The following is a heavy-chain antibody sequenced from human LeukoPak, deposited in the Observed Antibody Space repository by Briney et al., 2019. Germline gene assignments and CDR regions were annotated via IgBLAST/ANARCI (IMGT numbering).Heavy chain of an antibody. J-gene: IGHJ4*02. CDR1: GGSIISHY. CDR3: ARVREWSQLDY. D-gene: IGHD3-3*01. V-gene: IGHV4-59*11. CDR2: IYYSGGT. Sequence: SETLSLTCSVSGGSIISHYWSWIRQPPGKGLEWIGYIYYSGGTNYNPSLKSRVTISVDTSRNQISLKLNSVTAADTAVYYCARVREWSQLDYWGQGTLVTVSS.